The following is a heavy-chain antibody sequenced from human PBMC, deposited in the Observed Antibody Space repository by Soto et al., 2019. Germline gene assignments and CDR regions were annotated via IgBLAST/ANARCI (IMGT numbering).Heavy chain of an antibody. D-gene: IGHD5-18*01. J-gene: IGHJ4*02. CDR3: AKPLGLLRRAMAQGSDY. V-gene: IGHV3-23*01. CDR2: IVGSGDNT. Sequence: PGGSLRLSCAASGFSFSEYAMSWVRQAPGKGLEWVSAIVGSGDNTYYADSVKGRFTISRDNSKNTLYLQMNSLRVEDTAVYYCAKPLGLLRRAMAQGSDYWGQGTLVTVSS. CDR1: GFSFSEYA.